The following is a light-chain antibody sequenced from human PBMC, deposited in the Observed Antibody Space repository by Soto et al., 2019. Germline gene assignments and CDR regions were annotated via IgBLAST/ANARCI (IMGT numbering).Light chain of an antibody. V-gene: IGLV2-14*03. J-gene: IGLJ2*01. Sequence: QSVLTQPASVSGSPGQWITISCTGTSIDVGGYNYVSWYQQHPGKAPKLMIYDVTNRPSGVSYRFSGSKSGNTASLTISGLQAEDEADYYCSSYTTTSAVAFGGGTKLTVL. CDR3: SSYTTTSAVA. CDR2: DVT. CDR1: SIDVGGYNY.